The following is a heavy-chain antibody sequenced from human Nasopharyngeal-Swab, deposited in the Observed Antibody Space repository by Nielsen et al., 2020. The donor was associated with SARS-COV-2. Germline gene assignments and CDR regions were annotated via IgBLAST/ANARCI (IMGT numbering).Heavy chain of an antibody. D-gene: IGHD6-19*01. J-gene: IGHJ3*01. CDR3: AISGWYYAFDV. V-gene: IGHV4-39*07. Sequence: SETLSLTCTVSGGSINSSSYYWGWIRQPPGKGLEWIGSIYYSGSTYYNPSLESRVTISVDTSKNQFSLKLNSVTAADTAVYYCAISGWYYAFDVWGQGTMVTVSS. CDR2: IYYSGST. CDR1: GGSINSSSYY.